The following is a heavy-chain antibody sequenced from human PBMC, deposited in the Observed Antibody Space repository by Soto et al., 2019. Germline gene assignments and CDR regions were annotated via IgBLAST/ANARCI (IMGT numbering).Heavy chain of an antibody. Sequence: SETLSLTCTVSGGSISSSSYYWGWIRQPPGKGLEWIGSIYYSGSTCYNPSLKSRVTISVDTSKNQFSLKLSSVTAADTAVYYCARSSSTYYDFWSGYYLLYYFDYWGQGTLVTVSS. CDR1: GGSISSSSYY. CDR3: ARSSSTYYDFWSGYYLLYYFDY. V-gene: IGHV4-39*01. J-gene: IGHJ4*02. CDR2: IYYSGST. D-gene: IGHD3-3*01.